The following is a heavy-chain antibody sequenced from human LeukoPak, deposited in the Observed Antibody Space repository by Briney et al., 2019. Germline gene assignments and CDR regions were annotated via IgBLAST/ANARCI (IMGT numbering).Heavy chain of an antibody. CDR3: ARDLGALAAAGTGASVY. Sequence: ASVKVSCKASGYTFTSYGISWVLQAPGQGLEWMGWISYYNGNTNYAQKLQGRVTMTTDTSTSTAYMELRSLRSDDTAVYYCARDLGALAAAGTGASVYWGQGTLVTVSS. J-gene: IGHJ4*02. CDR1: GYTFTSYG. D-gene: IGHD6-13*01. CDR2: ISYYNGNT. V-gene: IGHV1-18*01.